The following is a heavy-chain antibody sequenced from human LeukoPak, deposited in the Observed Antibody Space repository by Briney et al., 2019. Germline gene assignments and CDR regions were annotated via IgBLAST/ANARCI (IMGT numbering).Heavy chain of an antibody. CDR2: IIPILGIA. V-gene: IGHV1-69*04. J-gene: IGHJ4*02. D-gene: IGHD2-15*01. CDR1: GGTFSSYT. Sequence: ASVKVSCEASGGTFSSYTISWVRQAPGQGLEWMGRIIPILGIANYAQKFQGRVTITADKSTSTAYMELSSLRSEDTAVYYCARDPRGSGSDYWGQGTLVTVSS. CDR3: ARDPRGSGSDY.